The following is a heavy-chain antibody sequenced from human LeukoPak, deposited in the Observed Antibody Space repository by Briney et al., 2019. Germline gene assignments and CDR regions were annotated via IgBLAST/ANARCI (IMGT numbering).Heavy chain of an antibody. Sequence: RSQTLSLTCAISGDSVSSNNGAWNWIRQSPSRGLEWLGRTYYRSKWYNDYAESMKGRITINSDTSKNQFSLQLNPVTPEDTAVYYCARDLGNSGWYTFDYWGQGTLVTVSS. V-gene: IGHV6-1*01. D-gene: IGHD6-19*01. CDR2: TYYRSKWYN. CDR1: GDSVSSNNGA. J-gene: IGHJ4*02. CDR3: ARDLGNSGWYTFDY.